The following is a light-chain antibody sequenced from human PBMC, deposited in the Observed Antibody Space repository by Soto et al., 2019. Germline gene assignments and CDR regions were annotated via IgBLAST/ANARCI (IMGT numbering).Light chain of an antibody. Sequence: EIVLTQSPTTLTLSPGERATLSCRASPSVSNYVAWYQQKPGQAPRLLIYDASKRATGTPARFTGSGSGTDFTLTIISLESEDFAVYYCQQRSNWPPWTFGQGTKVEIK. CDR3: QQRSNWPPWT. V-gene: IGKV3-11*01. J-gene: IGKJ1*01. CDR1: PSVSNY. CDR2: DAS.